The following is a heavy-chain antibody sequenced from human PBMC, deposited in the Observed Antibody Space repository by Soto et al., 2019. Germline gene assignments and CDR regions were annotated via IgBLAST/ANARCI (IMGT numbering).Heavy chain of an antibody. CDR1: GFTFSSYA. CDR2: ISYDGSNK. J-gene: IGHJ4*02. CDR3: ARVPSSSGRAHFDY. Sequence: QVQLVESGGGVVQPVRSLRLSCAASGFTFSSYAMQWVRQAPGKGLEWVAVISYDGSNKYYADSVKGRFTISRDNSKNTLYLQMNSLRAEDTAVYYCARVPSSSGRAHFDYWGQGTLVTVSS. V-gene: IGHV3-30-3*01. D-gene: IGHD2-15*01.